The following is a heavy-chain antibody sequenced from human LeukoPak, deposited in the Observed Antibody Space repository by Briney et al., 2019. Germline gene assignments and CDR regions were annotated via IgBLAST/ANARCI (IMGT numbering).Heavy chain of an antibody. CDR3: ARDNAFDI. CDR2: IIPILGIA. V-gene: IGHV1-69*04. Sequence: SVKVSCKASGGTFSSYAISWVRQAPGQGLEWMGRIIPILGIANYAQKFQGRVTITADKSTSTAYMELSSLGSEDTAVYYCARDNAFDIWGQGTMVTVSS. J-gene: IGHJ3*02. CDR1: GGTFSSYA.